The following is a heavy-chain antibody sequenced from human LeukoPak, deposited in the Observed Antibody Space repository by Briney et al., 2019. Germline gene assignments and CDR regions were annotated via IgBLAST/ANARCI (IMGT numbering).Heavy chain of an antibody. CDR2: IGTAGDT. CDR3: ARDGAAAGSY. Sequence: PGGSLRLSCVASGFSFSWSDMHWVRQVTGKGLEWVSGIGTAGDTFYPGSVKGRFTISRDNAKNSLYLQMNSLRAEDTAVYYCARDGAAAGSYWGQGTLDTVSS. V-gene: IGHV3-13*01. CDR1: GFSFSWSD. D-gene: IGHD6-13*01. J-gene: IGHJ4*02.